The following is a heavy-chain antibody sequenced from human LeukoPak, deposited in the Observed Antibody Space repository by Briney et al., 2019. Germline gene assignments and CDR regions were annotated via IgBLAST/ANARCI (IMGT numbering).Heavy chain of an antibody. D-gene: IGHD3-22*01. CDR1: GGSFSGYY. V-gene: IGHV4-34*01. CDR3: ARDKRPTYYYDSSGYYDAFDI. CDR2: INHSGST. J-gene: IGHJ3*02. Sequence: SETLFLTCAVYGGSFSGYYWSWIRQPPGKGLEWIGEINHSGSTNYNPSLKSRVTISVDTSKNQFSLKLSSVTAADTAVYYCARDKRPTYYYDSSGYYDAFDIWGQGTMVTVSS.